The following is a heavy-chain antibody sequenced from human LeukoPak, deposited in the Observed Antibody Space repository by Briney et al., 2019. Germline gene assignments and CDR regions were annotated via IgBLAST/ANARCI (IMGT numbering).Heavy chain of an antibody. J-gene: IGHJ5*02. Sequence: PSQTLSLTCTVSGGSISSGDSYWSWIRQPLGKGLEWIGYFSYSGTTSYNPSLKSRLTISLDASKNQFSLKLSSVTAADTAVYYCARRRYDFWSGYGNWFDPWGQGTLVTVSS. V-gene: IGHV4-30-4*08. CDR1: GGSISSGDSY. CDR3: ARRRYDFWSGYGNWFDP. CDR2: FSYSGTT. D-gene: IGHD3-3*01.